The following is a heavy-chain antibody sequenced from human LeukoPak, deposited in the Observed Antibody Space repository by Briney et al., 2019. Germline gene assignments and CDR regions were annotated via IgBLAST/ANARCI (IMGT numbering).Heavy chain of an antibody. Sequence: ASVNVSCTVSGYTLTELSMHWVRQAPGKGLEWMGGFDPEDGETIYAQKFQGRVTMNEDTSTDTAYMELSSLRSEDTAVYYCATVSIGGSSRRSYFDYWGQGTLVTVSS. CDR3: ATVSIGGSSRRSYFDY. D-gene: IGHD1-26*01. CDR2: FDPEDGET. J-gene: IGHJ4*02. CDR1: GYTLTELS. V-gene: IGHV1-24*01.